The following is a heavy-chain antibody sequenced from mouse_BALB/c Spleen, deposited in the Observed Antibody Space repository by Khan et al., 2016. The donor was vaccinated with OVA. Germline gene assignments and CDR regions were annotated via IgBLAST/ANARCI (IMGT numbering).Heavy chain of an antibody. V-gene: IGHV5-6-5*01. CDR1: GFTFSSYA. J-gene: IGHJ2*01. CDR3: AREAYRYDEYYFDY. Sequence: EVELVESGGGSVKPGGSLKLSCAVSGFTFSSYAMSWVRQTPEKRLEWVASISSGGSNYYPDSVKGRFTISRDNARNILYLQMSRLRSEDMAMYYGAREAYRYDEYYFDYWGQGTTLTVSS. D-gene: IGHD2-14*01. CDR2: ISSGGSN.